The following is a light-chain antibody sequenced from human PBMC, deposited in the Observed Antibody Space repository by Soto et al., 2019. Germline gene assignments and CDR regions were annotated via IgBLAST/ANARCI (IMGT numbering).Light chain of an antibody. V-gene: IGKV1-39*01. CDR1: QTTKKY. CDR3: KQSYGTSLT. J-gene: IGKJ4*01. CDR2: DAT. Sequence: EIHLTQSTSSLSSSVGYSVTITCRASQTTKKYLYWYKQTQGKAPKXLIYDATSLQSGVPSRFSGSGYGTDGTITLSSLQPEDCATYDCKQSYGTSLTFGGGTKVDIK.